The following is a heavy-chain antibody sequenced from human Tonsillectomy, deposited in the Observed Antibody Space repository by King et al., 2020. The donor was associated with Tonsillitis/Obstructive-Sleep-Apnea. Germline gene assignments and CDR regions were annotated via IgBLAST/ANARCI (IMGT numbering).Heavy chain of an antibody. CDR3: TGYDSVGYPPFDS. CDR2: IRSQPYGGTT. D-gene: IGHD3-22*01. J-gene: IGHJ4*02. Sequence: VQLVESGGGLVQPGRSLRLSCTASGFTFGDYAMSWVRQAPGKGLEWVGFIRSQPYGGTTEYAASVKGRFTISRDDSKSIAYLQMNSLKTEDTAVYYCTGYDSVGYPPFDSWGQGTLVTVPS. CDR1: GFTFGDYA. V-gene: IGHV3-49*04.